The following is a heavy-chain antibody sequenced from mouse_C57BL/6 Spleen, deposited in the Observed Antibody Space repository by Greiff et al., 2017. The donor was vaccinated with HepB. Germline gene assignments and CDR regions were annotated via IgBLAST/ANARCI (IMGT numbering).Heavy chain of an antibody. D-gene: IGHD1-1*01. J-gene: IGHJ4*01. CDR2: ISSGGSYT. CDR3: ASPGSSYDYAMDY. Sequence: EVMLVESGGDLVKPGGSLKLSCAASGFTFSSYGMSWVRQTPDKRLEWVATISSGGSYTYYPDSVKGRFTISRDNAKNTLYLQMSSLKSEDTAMYYCASPGSSYDYAMDYWGQGTSVTVSS. V-gene: IGHV5-6*01. CDR1: GFTFSSYG.